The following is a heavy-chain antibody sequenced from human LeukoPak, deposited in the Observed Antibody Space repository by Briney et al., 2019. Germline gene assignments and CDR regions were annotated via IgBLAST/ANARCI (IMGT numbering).Heavy chain of an antibody. CDR3: ASLKGYYRKYSRDY. V-gene: IGHV3-23*01. CDR2: ISGSGGST. CDR1: GFTFSNYA. Sequence: GGSLRLSCAASGFTFSNYAMSWVRQAPGKGLEWVSAISGSGGSTYYADSVKGRFTISRDNSKNTLYLQMNSLRAEDTAVYYCASLKGYYRKYSRDYWGQGTLVTVSS. D-gene: IGHD3-22*01. J-gene: IGHJ4*02.